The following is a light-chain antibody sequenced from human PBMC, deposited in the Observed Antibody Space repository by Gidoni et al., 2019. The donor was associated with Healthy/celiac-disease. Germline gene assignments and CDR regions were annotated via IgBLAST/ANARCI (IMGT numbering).Light chain of an antibody. CDR3: QQYNNWEFT. CDR1: QSVSSN. V-gene: IGKV3-15*01. CDR2: GAS. J-gene: IGKJ3*01. Sequence: EIVMTQSPATLSVSPGERATLSCRASQSVSSNLAWYQQKPGQAPRLLIYGASTRATGIPARFSGSGSGTEFTLTISSLQSEDFAVYYCQQYNNWEFTFGPXTKVDIK.